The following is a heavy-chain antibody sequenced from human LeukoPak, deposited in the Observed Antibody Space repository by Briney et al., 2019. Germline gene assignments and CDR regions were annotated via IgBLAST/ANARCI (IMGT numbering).Heavy chain of an antibody. J-gene: IGHJ4*02. CDR3: ARVYSGTYYWDLDF. Sequence: PGGSLRLSCAASGFTFSSYSMNWVRQAPGKGLEWVSSISSSSEYIYYADSLKGRFTISRDNAKNTLYLQMNSLRAEDTALYYCARVYSGTYYWDLDFWGQGTLVSVSS. V-gene: IGHV3-21*01. CDR2: ISSSSEYI. D-gene: IGHD1-26*01. CDR1: GFTFSSYS.